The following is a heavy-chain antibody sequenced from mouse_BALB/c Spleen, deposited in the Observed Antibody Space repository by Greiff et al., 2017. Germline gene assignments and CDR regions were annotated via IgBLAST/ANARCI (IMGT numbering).Heavy chain of an antibody. D-gene: IGHD2-4*01. Sequence: EVKVVESGGGLVKPGGSLKLSCAASGFTFSSYAMSWVRQTPEKRLEWVATISSGGSYTYYPDSVKGRFTISRDNAKNTLYLQMSSLRSEDTAMYYCARHDDYERAWFAYWGQGTLVTVSA. J-gene: IGHJ3*01. CDR2: ISSGGSYT. CDR1: GFTFSSYA. CDR3: ARHDDYERAWFAY. V-gene: IGHV5-9-3*01.